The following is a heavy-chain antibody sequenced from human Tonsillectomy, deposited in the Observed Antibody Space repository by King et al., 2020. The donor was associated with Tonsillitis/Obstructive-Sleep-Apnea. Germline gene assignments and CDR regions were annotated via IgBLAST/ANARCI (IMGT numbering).Heavy chain of an antibody. CDR3: ARRGGYDILTGYRLYYFDY. D-gene: IGHD3-9*01. Sequence: EQLVQSGAEVKKPGASLRISCKGSGYSFTSYWISWVRQMPGKGLEWMGRIDPSDSYTNYSPSFQGHVTISADKSISTAYLQWSSLKASDTAMYYCARRGGYDILTGYRLYYFDYWGQGTLVTVSS. V-gene: IGHV5-10-1*01. CDR1: GYSFTSYW. J-gene: IGHJ4*02. CDR2: IDPSDSYT.